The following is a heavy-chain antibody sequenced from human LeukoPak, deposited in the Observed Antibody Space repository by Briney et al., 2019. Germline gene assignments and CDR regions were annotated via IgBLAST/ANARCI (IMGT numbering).Heavy chain of an antibody. J-gene: IGHJ4*02. CDR2: INHSGST. V-gene: IGHV4-34*01. D-gene: IGHD3-22*01. CDR1: GGSFSGYY. CDR3: ARGKYDTSGYYQQFDF. Sequence: SETLSLTCAVYGGSFSGYYWSWIRQPPGKGLEWIGEINHSGSTNYNPSLKSRVTISVDTSKNQFSLNLSSVTAADTVVYYCARGKYDTSGYYQQFDFWGQGTLVTVSS.